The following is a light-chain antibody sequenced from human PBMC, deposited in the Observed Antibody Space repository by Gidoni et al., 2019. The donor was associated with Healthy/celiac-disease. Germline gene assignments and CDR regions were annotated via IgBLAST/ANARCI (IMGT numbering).Light chain of an antibody. CDR3: QAWDSSTYVV. V-gene: IGLV3-1*01. J-gene: IGLJ2*01. CDR1: KVGEKY. Sequence: SELPQPPPVSVSPGQTASIACSGDKVGEKYVCWYQQKPGQCPVLVIYHDNKRPSGIPERFAGSNSGNTATLTISETQAMDEADYYCQAWDSSTYVVFGGGTKVTVL. CDR2: HDN.